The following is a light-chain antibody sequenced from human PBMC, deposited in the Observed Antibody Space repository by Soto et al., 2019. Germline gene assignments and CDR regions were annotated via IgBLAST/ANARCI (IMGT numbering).Light chain of an antibody. J-gene: IGKJ2*01. V-gene: IGKV3-11*01. CDR1: QSVSRY. CDR3: QQRSNSPPYT. CDR2: DAS. Sequence: EIVLTQSPATLSLSPGERATLSCRASQSVSRYLAWYHQKPGQAPRLLIYDASNKDTGIPARFSRSGSGTSFTLTISSLETEEFVVDYCQQRSNSPPYTFGEGTKLEIK.